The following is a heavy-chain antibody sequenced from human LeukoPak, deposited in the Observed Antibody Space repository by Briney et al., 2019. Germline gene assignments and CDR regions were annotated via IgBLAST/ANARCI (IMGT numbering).Heavy chain of an antibody. Sequence: SETLSLTCTVSGGSISSYYWSWIRQPPGKGLEWIGYIYYSGSTNYNPSLKSRVTISVDTSKNQFSLKLSSVTAADTAVYYCAREGSHYDILTGLVGPRGMGVWGQGTTVTVSS. CDR3: AREGSHYDILTGLVGPRGMGV. D-gene: IGHD3-9*01. CDR1: GGSISSYY. V-gene: IGHV4-59*12. J-gene: IGHJ6*02. CDR2: IYYSGST.